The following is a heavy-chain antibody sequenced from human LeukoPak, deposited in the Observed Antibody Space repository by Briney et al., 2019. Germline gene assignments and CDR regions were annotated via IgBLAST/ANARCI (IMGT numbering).Heavy chain of an antibody. J-gene: IGHJ4*02. CDR3: ARLRVAGYSSSWYGTNYFDY. CDR1: GGSISSYY. CDR2: IYYSGST. D-gene: IGHD6-13*01. Sequence: SETLSFTCTVSGGSISSYYWSWIRQPPGKGLEWIGYIYYSGSTNYNPSLKSRVTISVDTSKNQFSLKLSSVTAADTAVYYCARLRVAGYSSSWYGTNYFDYWGQGTLVTVSS. V-gene: IGHV4-59*08.